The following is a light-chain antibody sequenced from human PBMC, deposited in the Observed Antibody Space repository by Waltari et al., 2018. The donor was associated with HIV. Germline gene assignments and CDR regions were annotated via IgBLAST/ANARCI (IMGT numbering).Light chain of an antibody. CDR3: QSYDSGLTAYV. J-gene: IGLJ1*01. Sequence: QSVLTQPPSVSGAPGQRVTISCTGSSSNIGAGYDVPWFQQLPGTAPKPLISGTASGPSGTPDRFSGSKSSTSACLAITGRQAEDEADYYCQSYDSGLTAYVFGTGTKITVL. CDR2: GTA. V-gene: IGLV1-40*01. CDR1: SSNIGAGYD.